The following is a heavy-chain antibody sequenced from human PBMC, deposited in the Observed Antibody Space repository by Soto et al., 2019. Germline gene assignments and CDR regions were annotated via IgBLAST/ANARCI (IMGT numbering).Heavy chain of an antibody. D-gene: IGHD5-12*01. CDR3: ARDRGYSGYQRPRNGMDV. J-gene: IGHJ6*02. CDR1: GGSISSGGYY. Sequence: SETLSLTCTVSGGSISSGGYYWSWIRQHPGKGLEWIGYIYYSGSTYYNPSLKSRVTISVDTSKNQFSLKLSSVTAADTAVYYCARDRGYSGYQRPRNGMDVWGQGTTVTVSS. V-gene: IGHV4-31*03. CDR2: IYYSGST.